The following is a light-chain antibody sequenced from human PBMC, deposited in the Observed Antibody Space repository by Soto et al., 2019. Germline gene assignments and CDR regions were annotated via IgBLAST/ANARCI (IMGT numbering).Light chain of an antibody. CDR1: QTISSNY. CDR2: GAS. J-gene: IGKJ5*01. Sequence: EIVLTQSPGTLSLSPGERATLTCRASQTISSNYLAWYQQRLGQAPRLLIYGASSRATGIPDRFSGSGSGTDFTLTISRLEPEDFAVYYCQHHGSSPPITFGQGTRLEIK. V-gene: IGKV3-20*01. CDR3: QHHGSSPPIT.